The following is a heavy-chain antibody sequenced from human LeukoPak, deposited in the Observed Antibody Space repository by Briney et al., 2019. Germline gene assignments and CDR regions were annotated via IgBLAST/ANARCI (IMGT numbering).Heavy chain of an antibody. CDR2: ICGSSKTI. J-gene: IGHJ4*02. V-gene: IGHV3-48*02. Sequence: PGGSLRISFVAPGFTFSSYRMKWGRQGPGKGRGWGLFICGSSKTIYYADSVKGRFTISRDNAKNSLYLQMNSLRDEDTAMYYCARRCEGVDSCYMYYLDSWGQGTLVTVSS. CDR1: GFTFSSYR. CDR3: ARRCEGVDSCYMYYLDS. D-gene: IGHD2-15*01.